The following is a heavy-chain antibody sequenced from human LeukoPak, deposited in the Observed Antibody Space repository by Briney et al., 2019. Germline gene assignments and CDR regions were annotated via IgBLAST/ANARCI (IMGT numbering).Heavy chain of an antibody. Sequence: GGSLRLSCAASGFTFSSYAMNWVRQAPGKGLEWVSAISGSGGSTYYADSVKGWFTISRDNSKNTASLQMNSLRAEDTALYYCAKGYAYYYGPGSNYGMDVWGQGTTVTVSS. V-gene: IGHV3-23*01. J-gene: IGHJ6*02. CDR3: AKGYAYYYGPGSNYGMDV. CDR1: GFTFSSYA. D-gene: IGHD3-10*01. CDR2: ISGSGGST.